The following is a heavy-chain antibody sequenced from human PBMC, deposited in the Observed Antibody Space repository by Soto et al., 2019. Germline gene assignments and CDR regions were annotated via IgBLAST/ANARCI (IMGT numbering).Heavy chain of an antibody. D-gene: IGHD6-13*01. CDR2: IYGAAST. V-gene: IGHV3-66*01. CDR1: GFTVSSNY. Sequence: EVQLVASGGGLVQPGGSLRLSCAASGFTVSSNYMNWVRQAPGKGLEWVSIIYGAASTYYADSVKGRFTISRDNSKNTLYLQMNSLRAEDTAVYYCARDGPSRSRYYFDYWGQGTLVTVSS. CDR3: ARDGPSRSRYYFDY. J-gene: IGHJ4*02.